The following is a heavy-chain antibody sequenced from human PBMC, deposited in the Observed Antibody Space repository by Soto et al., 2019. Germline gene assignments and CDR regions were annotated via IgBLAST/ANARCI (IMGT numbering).Heavy chain of an antibody. D-gene: IGHD6-13*01. J-gene: IGHJ5*02. CDR3: AKVSVRSSSWPPPAWASPFDP. CDR2: ISGSGGST. CDR1: GFTFSSYA. Sequence: PGGSLRLSCAASGFTFSSYAMSWVRQAPGKGLEWVSAISGSGGSTYYADSVKGRFTISRDNSKNTLYLQMNSLRAEDTAVCYCAKVSVRSSSWPPPAWASPFDPWGPGTLVTVSS. V-gene: IGHV3-23*01.